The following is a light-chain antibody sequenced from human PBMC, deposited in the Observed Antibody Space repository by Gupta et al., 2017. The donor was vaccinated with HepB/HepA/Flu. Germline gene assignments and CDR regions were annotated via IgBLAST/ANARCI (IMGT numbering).Light chain of an antibody. CDR1: NSNIGSNT. J-gene: IGLJ2*01. CDR2: NNN. V-gene: IGLV1-44*01. Sequence: QSLLTQPPSASGTPGQRVTFSCSGSNSNIGSNTVHCYHQFPGTAPKLLIYNNNQRPSGVPDRFAGSKAGTSASLAISGRRSEDEADYYGAAWDDSLNGVVFGGGTKLTVL. CDR3: AAWDDSLNGVV.